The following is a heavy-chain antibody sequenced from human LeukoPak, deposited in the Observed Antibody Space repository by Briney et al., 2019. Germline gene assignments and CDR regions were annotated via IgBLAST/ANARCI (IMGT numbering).Heavy chain of an antibody. Sequence: SLRLSCAASGFTFDDYAMHWVRQAPGKGLEWVSGISWNSGSIGYADSVKGRFTISRDNAKNSLYLQMNSLRAEDTALYYCAKDLAVAGIDYYYGMDVWGQGTTVTVSS. CDR1: GFTFDDYA. V-gene: IGHV3-9*01. CDR3: AKDLAVAGIDYYYGMDV. D-gene: IGHD6-19*01. J-gene: IGHJ6*02. CDR2: ISWNSGSI.